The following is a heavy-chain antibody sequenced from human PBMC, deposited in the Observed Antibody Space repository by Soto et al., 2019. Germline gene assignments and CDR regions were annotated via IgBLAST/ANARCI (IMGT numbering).Heavy chain of an antibody. V-gene: IGHV1-8*01. CDR3: ARGRGSTSWYYFDY. D-gene: IGHD6-13*01. CDR1: GNTFTSYD. J-gene: IGHJ4*02. CDR2: MRPNSGTT. Sequence: GASVKVSCKTSGNTFTSYDMNWVRQAPGQGLEWMGWMRPNSGTTGYAGKFQGRVSMTRNTSISTAYMELSGLTSEDTAVYYCARGRGSTSWYYFDYWGQGNQVTVSS.